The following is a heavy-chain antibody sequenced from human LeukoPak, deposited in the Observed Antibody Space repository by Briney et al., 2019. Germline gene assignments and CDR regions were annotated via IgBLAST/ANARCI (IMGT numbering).Heavy chain of an antibody. D-gene: IGHD5-12*01. J-gene: IGHJ4*02. CDR1: GFTFTTYW. V-gene: IGHV3-74*01. CDR2: INSDGSIT. CDR3: AKGRYSGTTYYFDY. Sequence: GGSLRLSCAASGFTFTTYWMHWVRQAPGKGLVWVSHINSDGSITSYADSVKGRFTISRDNAKNSLYLQMNSLRAEDTAIYHCAKGRYSGTTYYFDYWGQGTLVTVSS.